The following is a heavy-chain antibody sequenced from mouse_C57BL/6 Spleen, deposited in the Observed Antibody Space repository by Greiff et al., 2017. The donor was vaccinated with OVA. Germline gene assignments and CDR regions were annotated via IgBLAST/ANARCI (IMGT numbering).Heavy chain of an antibody. CDR3: ARGDDGYYGYAMDY. CDR1: GYTFTSYG. D-gene: IGHD2-3*01. V-gene: IGHV1-81*01. Sequence: QVQLQQSGAELARPGASVKLSCKASGYTFTSYGISWVKQRTGQGLEWIGEIYPRSGNTYYNEEFKGKATLTADKSSSTAYMELRSLTSEDSAVYFCARGDDGYYGYAMDYWGQGTSVTVSS. J-gene: IGHJ4*01. CDR2: IYPRSGNT.